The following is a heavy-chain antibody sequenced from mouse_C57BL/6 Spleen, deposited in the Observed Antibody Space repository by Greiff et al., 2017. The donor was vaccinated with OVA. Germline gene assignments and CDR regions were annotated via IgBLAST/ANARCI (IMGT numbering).Heavy chain of an antibody. Sequence: VMLVESGPGLVQPSQSLSITCTVSGFSLTSYGVHWVRQSPGKGLEWLGVIWSGGSTDYNAAFISRLSISKDNSKSQVFFKMNSLQADDTAIYYCASDYYGSSYPHYWGQGTTLTVSS. CDR3: ASDYYGSSYPHY. CDR1: GFSLTSYG. J-gene: IGHJ2*01. D-gene: IGHD1-1*01. CDR2: IWSGGST. V-gene: IGHV2-2*01.